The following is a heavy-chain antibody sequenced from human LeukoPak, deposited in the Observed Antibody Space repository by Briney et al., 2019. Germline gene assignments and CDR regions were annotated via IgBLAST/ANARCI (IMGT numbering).Heavy chain of an antibody. CDR1: GFTFSTYW. CDR2: MKRDGSEI. CDR3: ARLRWGNQLPGFDS. J-gene: IGHJ4*02. D-gene: IGHD3-16*01. V-gene: IGHV3-7*01. Sequence: GGSLRLSCSASGFTFSTYWMSWVRQAPGKGLEWMANMKRDGSEIYYVDSVRGRFTISRDNARNSLYLQMNSLRAEDTAVYYCARLRWGNQLPGFDSWGQGTLVTVSS.